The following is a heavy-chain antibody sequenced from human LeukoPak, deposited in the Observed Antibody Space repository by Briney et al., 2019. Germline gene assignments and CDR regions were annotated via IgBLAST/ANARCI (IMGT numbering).Heavy chain of an antibody. CDR2: LSGSGGNT. Sequence: QAGGSLRLSCAASGFTFSSYTMSWVRQAPGKGLEWVSTLSGSGGNTYYADSVKGRFTFSRDTSKNMLYLQMNSLRAEATAVYFCARDKYSFGEFDYWGQGTLVTVSS. CDR1: GFTFSSYT. J-gene: IGHJ4*02. D-gene: IGHD3-10*01. CDR3: ARDKYSFGEFDY. V-gene: IGHV3-23*01.